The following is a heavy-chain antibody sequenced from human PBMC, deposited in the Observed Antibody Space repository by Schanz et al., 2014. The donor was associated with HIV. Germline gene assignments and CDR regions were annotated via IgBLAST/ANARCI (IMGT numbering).Heavy chain of an antibody. CDR3: ARGRYSGSYYNY. CDR2: LIPIFGTP. Sequence: QVPLVQSGAEVKKPGSSVKVSCKTSGDSFTSDAINWVRQAPGQGLEWMGGLIPIFGTPNYAQKFQGRVTITADESTDTAYMELRSLRSEDTAVYYCARGRYSGSYYNYWGQGTLVTVSS. J-gene: IGHJ4*02. V-gene: IGHV1-69*01. D-gene: IGHD1-26*01. CDR1: GDSFTSDA.